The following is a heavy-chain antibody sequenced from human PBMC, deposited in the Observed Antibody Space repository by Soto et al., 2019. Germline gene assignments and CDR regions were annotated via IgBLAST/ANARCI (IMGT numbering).Heavy chain of an antibody. CDR2: ISGSGGST. Sequence: PGGSLRLSCAASGFTFSSYAMSWVRQAPGKGLEWVSAISGSGGSTYYADSVKGRFTISRDNSKNTLYLQMNSLRAEDTAVYYCAKEGHCSGGSCYLDAFDIWGQGTTVTVSS. CDR1: GFTFSSYA. CDR3: AKEGHCSGGSCYLDAFDI. D-gene: IGHD2-15*01. V-gene: IGHV3-23*01. J-gene: IGHJ3*02.